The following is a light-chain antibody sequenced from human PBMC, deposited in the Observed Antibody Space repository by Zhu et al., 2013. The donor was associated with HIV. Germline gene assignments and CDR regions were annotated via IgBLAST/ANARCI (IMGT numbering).Light chain of an antibody. V-gene: IGKV3-15*01. CDR1: QSVASN. J-gene: IGKJ2*03. Sequence: EIVMTQSPGTLSVSLGERATFSCRASQSVASNLAWYQQKPGQAPRLLFFGASTRATDTPATFSASGSRTEFTLTISSLQSEDFAVYYCHQYNEWPYSFGQGTKVAIK. CDR3: HQYNEWPYS. CDR2: GAS.